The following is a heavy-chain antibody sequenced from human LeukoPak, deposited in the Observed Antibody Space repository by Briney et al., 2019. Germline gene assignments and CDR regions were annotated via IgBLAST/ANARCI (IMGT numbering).Heavy chain of an antibody. Sequence: SETLPLPCTVSGGSISSYYWSWIRPPPGKGLEWIGYIYYSGSTNYNPSLKSRVTISVDASKNQFSLKLSSVTAADTALYYCARSRGYFDYWGQGTLVTVSS. J-gene: IGHJ4*02. CDR3: ARSRGYFDY. D-gene: IGHD6-13*01. CDR2: IYYSGST. CDR1: GGSISSYY. V-gene: IGHV4-59*01.